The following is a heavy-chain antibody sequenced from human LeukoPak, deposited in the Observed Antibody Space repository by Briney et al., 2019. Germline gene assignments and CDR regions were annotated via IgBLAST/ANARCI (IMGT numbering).Heavy chain of an antibody. D-gene: IGHD3-22*01. CDR1: GFTFSSYS. CDR3: ARDGPARYYYGSSGSRRAFDI. V-gene: IGHV3-21*01. CDR2: ISSSSSYI. Sequence: PGGSLRLSCAASGFTFSSYSMNWVRQAPGKGLEWVSSISSSSSYIYYADSVKGRFTISRDNAKNSLYLQMNSLRAEDTAVYYCARDGPARYYYGSSGSRRAFDIWGQGTMVTVSS. J-gene: IGHJ3*02.